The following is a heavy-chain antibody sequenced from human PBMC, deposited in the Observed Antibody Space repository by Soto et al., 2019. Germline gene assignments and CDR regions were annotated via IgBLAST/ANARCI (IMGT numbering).Heavy chain of an antibody. D-gene: IGHD6-19*01. CDR1: GGTFSSYA. CDR2: IIPLFGTA. J-gene: IGHJ6*02. V-gene: IGHV1-69*01. CDR3: AKPSPGYSSGWTHVDYYGMDV. Sequence: QVQLVQSGAEVKKPGSSVKVSCKASGGTFSSYAISWVRQAPGQGLEWMGGIIPLFGTANYAQKFQGRVTITADESTSTAYMELSSLRSEDTAVYYCAKPSPGYSSGWTHVDYYGMDVWGQGTTVTVSS.